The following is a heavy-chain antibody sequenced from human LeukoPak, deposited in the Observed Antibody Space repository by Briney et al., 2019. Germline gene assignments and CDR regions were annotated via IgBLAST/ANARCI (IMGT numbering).Heavy chain of an antibody. D-gene: IGHD2-15*01. V-gene: IGHV1-18*01. CDR2: ISPYNGNT. Sequence: GASVKVSCKASGYTFSNYGISWVRQAPGQGLEWMGWISPYNGNTKYAQRLQGRVTMTTDTPTTTAYMELRSLSSDDTAVYFCARGPFCSGGTCSSQYYDYWGQGNLVTVSS. J-gene: IGHJ4*02. CDR1: GYTFSNYG. CDR3: ARGPFCSGGTCSSQYYDY.